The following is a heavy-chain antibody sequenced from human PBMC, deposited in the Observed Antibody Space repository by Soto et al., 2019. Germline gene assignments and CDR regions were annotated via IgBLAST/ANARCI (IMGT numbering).Heavy chain of an antibody. V-gene: IGHV3-7*01. D-gene: IGHD3-10*01. Sequence: EVQLVESGGGLVQPGGSLRLSCAASGFTFSSYWMSWVRQAPGKGLEWVANIKQDGSEKYYVDSVKGRFTISRDNAKKPLYLQMNSLRAEDTAVYYCERDVLDVVLWFGELFDAFDIWGQGTMVSVSS. CDR2: IKQDGSEK. CDR1: GFTFSSYW. CDR3: ERDVLDVVLWFGELFDAFDI. J-gene: IGHJ3*02.